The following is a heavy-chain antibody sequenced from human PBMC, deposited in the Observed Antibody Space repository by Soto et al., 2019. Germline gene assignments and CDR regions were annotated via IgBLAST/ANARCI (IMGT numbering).Heavy chain of an antibody. CDR1: GGSISSSSYY. D-gene: IGHD3-10*01. V-gene: IGHV4-39*01. CDR2: FYYIGST. Sequence: SETLSLTCTVSGGSISSSSYYWAWIRQPPGKGLEWIGSFYYIGSTYYNPSLKSRVTISVDTSKNQFSLKLISVTAADTAVYYCVRPHGSGSYGNWFDPWGQG. J-gene: IGHJ5*02. CDR3: VRPHGSGSYGNWFDP.